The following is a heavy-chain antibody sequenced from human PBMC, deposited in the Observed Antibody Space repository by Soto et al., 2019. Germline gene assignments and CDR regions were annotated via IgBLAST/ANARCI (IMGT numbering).Heavy chain of an antibody. V-gene: IGHV1-69*01. Sequence: QVQLVQSGAEVKKPGSSVKVSCTASGGTFSSYAISWVRQAPGQGLEWMGGIIPIFGTANYAQKFQGRVTITADESTSTAYMELSSLRSEDTAVYYCARRETRYYYDSSGYLGYYYDGMDVWGQGTTVTVSS. D-gene: IGHD3-22*01. CDR1: GGTFSSYA. J-gene: IGHJ6*02. CDR2: IIPIFGTA. CDR3: ARRETRYYYDSSGYLGYYYDGMDV.